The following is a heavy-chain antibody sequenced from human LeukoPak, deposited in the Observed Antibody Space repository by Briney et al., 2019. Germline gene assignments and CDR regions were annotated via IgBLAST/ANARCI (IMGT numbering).Heavy chain of an antibody. CDR2: IYYSGST. V-gene: IGHV4-59*01. Sequence: SETLSLTCTVSGVSISSYYWSWVRQPPGKGLEWIGYIYYSGSTDYNPSLKSRVTMSLDTSKNQFSLRLSSVTAADTAVYYCARGEMATIEDAFDIWGQGTMVTVSS. CDR3: ARGEMATIEDAFDI. J-gene: IGHJ3*02. CDR1: GVSISSYY. D-gene: IGHD5-24*01.